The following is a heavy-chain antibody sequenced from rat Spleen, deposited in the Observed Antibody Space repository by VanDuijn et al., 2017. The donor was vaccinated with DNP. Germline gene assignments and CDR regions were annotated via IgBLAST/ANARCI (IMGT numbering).Heavy chain of an antibody. D-gene: IGHD1-11*01. CDR2: MWSDGNT. J-gene: IGHJ4*01. CDR1: GFSLTIYH. CDR3: ARALRRTVYAMDA. Sequence: QVQLRESGPGLVQPSQTLSLTCTVSGFSLTIYHVHWVRQPPGKGLEWLGIMWSDGNTSFNSTLKSRLNINRDTSKSQVFLKMNSLRTEDTATYYCARALRRTVYAMDAWGRGTSVTVSS. V-gene: IGHV2-32*01.